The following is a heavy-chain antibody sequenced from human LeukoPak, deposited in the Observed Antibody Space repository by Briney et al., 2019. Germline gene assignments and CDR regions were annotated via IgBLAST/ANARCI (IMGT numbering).Heavy chain of an antibody. CDR3: ARTYCSAGSCYGLDY. CDR1: GGSLSSGDYF. CDR2: THYSGRT. J-gene: IGHJ4*02. D-gene: IGHD2-15*01. V-gene: IGHV4-30-4*08. Sequence: PSETLSLTCTVSGGSLSSGDYFWSWIRQPPGKGPEWIGYTHYSGRTYYNPSLRSRLTISADTSKNQFSLRLSSVTAADTPVYYCARTYCSAGSCYGLDYWGQGTLVTVSS.